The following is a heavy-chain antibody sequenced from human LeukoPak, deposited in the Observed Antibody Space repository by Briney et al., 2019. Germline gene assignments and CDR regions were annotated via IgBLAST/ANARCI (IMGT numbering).Heavy chain of an antibody. Sequence: ASVKVSCKASGGTFSSSAITWVRQAPGQGREWMGGVIPIFGTANYAQKFQGRITITADESTSTAYMKTSSLRSKGTGVYYCAGDGSIAAGGAFDYWGQGTLVTVSS. CDR1: GGTFSSSA. D-gene: IGHD6-13*01. J-gene: IGHJ4*02. CDR3: AGDGSIAAGGAFDY. CDR2: VIPIFGTA. V-gene: IGHV1-69*01.